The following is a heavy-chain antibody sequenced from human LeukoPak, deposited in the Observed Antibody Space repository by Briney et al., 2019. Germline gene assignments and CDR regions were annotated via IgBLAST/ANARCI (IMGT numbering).Heavy chain of an antibody. CDR1: GGSFSGYY. V-gene: IGHV4-34*01. CDR3: ARLSYRSGYDFVPRPFDY. D-gene: IGHD5-12*01. CDR2: INHSGST. J-gene: IGHJ4*02. Sequence: SETLSLTCAVYGGSFSGYYWSWIRQPPGKGLEWIGEINHSGSTNYNPSLKSRVTISVDTSKNQFSLKLSSVTAADTAVYYCARLSYRSGYDFVPRPFDYWGQGTLVTVSS.